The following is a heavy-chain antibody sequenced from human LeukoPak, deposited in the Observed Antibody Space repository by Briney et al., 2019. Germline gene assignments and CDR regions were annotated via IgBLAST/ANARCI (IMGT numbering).Heavy chain of an antibody. CDR1: GGTFSSYA. CDR2: IIPILGIA. J-gene: IGHJ4*02. V-gene: IGHV1-69*04. Sequence: SVKVSCKASGGTFSSYAISWVRQAPGQGLEWMGRIIPILGIANYAQKFQGRVTITADKSTSTAYMELSSLRSEDTAVYYYAREYGSGVYYFDYWGQGTLVTVSS. CDR3: AREYGSGVYYFDY. D-gene: IGHD3-10*01.